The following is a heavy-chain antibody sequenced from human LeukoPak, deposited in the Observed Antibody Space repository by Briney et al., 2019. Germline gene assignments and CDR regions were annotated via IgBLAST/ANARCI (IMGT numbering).Heavy chain of an antibody. CDR2: IYYTGST. D-gene: IGHD2-2*01. CDR1: GGSIDSYY. V-gene: IGHV4-59*01. J-gene: IGHJ4*02. CDR3: ARVYQSAEYYFDY. Sequence: QTSEILSLTCTVSGGSIDSYYWSWIRQPPGKGLEWIGYIYYTGSTEYHPSLKSRVTISLDTSKNQFSLKLTSVTAADTAVYYCARVYQSAEYYFDYWGQGNLLSVSS.